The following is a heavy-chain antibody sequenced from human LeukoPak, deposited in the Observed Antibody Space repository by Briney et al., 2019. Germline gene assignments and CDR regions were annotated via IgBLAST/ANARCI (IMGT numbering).Heavy chain of an antibody. CDR3: VKDGV. CDR1: GFTFSNAW. J-gene: IGHJ4*02. D-gene: IGHD3-3*01. CDR2: IQGKTDGGTT. V-gene: IGHV3-15*01. Sequence: PGESLRLSCAASGFTFSNAWMNWVRQAPGKGLEWAGRIQGKTDGGTTHYAAPVKGRFTISRDDSKNTLFLQMNSLKTEDTAMYYCVKDGVWGQGTLVTVSS.